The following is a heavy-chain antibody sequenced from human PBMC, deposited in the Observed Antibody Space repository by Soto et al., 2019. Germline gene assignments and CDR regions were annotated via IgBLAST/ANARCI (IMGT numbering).Heavy chain of an antibody. CDR1: GYTFTSYD. Sequence: QVQLVQSGAEVKKPGASVKVSCKASGYTFTSYDINWVRQATGQGLEWMGWMNPNSGNTGYAQKFQGRVTMTRNTSISTAYMELSSLRSEDTAEYYCARGRIMITFGGVIDNYYYYYGMDVWGQGTTVTVSS. J-gene: IGHJ6*02. V-gene: IGHV1-8*01. CDR3: ARGRIMITFGGVIDNYYYYYGMDV. D-gene: IGHD3-16*02. CDR2: MNPNSGNT.